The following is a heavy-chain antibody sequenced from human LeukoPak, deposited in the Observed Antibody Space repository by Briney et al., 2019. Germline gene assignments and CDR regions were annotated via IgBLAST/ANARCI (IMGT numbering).Heavy chain of an antibody. CDR3: ATIPGIAGAGAVWFDP. CDR1: GGSFSGYY. CDR2: INHSGST. J-gene: IGHJ5*02. V-gene: IGHV4-34*01. D-gene: IGHD6-19*01. Sequence: PSETLSLTCAVYGGSFSGYYWSWLRQPPGKGLEWLGEINHSGSTNYNPSLKIRVTISVDTSKNQFSLKLSSVTAADTAVYYCATIPGIAGAGAVWFDPWGQGTLVTVSS.